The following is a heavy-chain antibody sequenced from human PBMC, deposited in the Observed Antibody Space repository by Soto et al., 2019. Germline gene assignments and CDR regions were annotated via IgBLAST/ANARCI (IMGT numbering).Heavy chain of an antibody. J-gene: IGHJ4*02. CDR3: AKHEGYCSTTTCSNFDD. CDR2: IYPGDSDS. D-gene: IGHD2-2*01. CDR1: RFTFASYG. Sequence: XESLIIYLQGSRFTFASYGLAWVRQMPGKGLDWMGIIYPGDSDSSYSPSFQGQVTISADKSINTAYLHWSSLKASDTAIYYCAKHEGYCSTTTCSNFDDWGQGTLVTVSS. V-gene: IGHV5-51*01.